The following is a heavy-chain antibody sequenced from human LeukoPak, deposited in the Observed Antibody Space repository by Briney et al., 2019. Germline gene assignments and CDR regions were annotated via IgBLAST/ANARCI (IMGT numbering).Heavy chain of an antibody. J-gene: IGHJ3*02. CDR2: IYTSGST. V-gene: IGHV4-61*02. CDR3: AGEVWAFDI. Sequence: SETLSLTCTVSGGSISSGYYYWTWIRQPAGKGLEWIGRIYTSGSTNYNPSLKSRVTMSVDTSKNQFSLKLSSVTAADTAVYYCAGEVWAFDIWGQGTMVTVSS. D-gene: IGHD3-16*01. CDR1: GGSISSGYYY.